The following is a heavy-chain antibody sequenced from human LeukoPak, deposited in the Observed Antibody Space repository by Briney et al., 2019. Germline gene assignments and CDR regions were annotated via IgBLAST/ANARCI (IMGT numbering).Heavy chain of an antibody. CDR3: ARLYSSSHAFSY. J-gene: IGHJ4*02. CDR2: MNPNSGNT. V-gene: IGHV1-8*01. CDR1: GYTFTSYD. Sequence: ASVKVSCKASGYTFTSYDINWVRQATGQGLEWMGWMNPNSGNTGYAQKFQGRVTMTRNTSISTAYMELSSLRSEDTAVYYCARLYSSSHAFSYWGQGTLVTVSS. D-gene: IGHD6-13*01.